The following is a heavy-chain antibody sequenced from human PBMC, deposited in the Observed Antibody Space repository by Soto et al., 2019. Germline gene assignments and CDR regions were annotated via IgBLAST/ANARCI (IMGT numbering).Heavy chain of an antibody. CDR1: GFTFSSYT. J-gene: IGHJ5*02. CDR3: ARGVEYNWFDP. CDR2: ISSSSSAI. Sequence: EVQLVESGGGLVQPGGSLRLSCVASGFTFSSYTMNWVRQAPGKGLEWVSYISSSSSAIYYADSVKGRFTISRDNAKNSLYPQMNSLRDEDTAMYYCARGVEYNWFDPWGQGTLVTVSS. V-gene: IGHV3-48*02.